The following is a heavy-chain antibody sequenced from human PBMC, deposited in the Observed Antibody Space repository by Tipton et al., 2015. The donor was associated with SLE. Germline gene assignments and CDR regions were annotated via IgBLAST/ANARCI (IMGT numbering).Heavy chain of an antibody. Sequence: LRLSCAVSGFSLTTAYSWGWIRQPPGKGLEWIGSFFHNGNTYYNPSLRGRVTISVDTSKNHLSVRLSSVTAADTAMYFCARSPTYDYVWGSYHFDNWGQGTLVTVSS. CDR2: FFHNGNT. J-gene: IGHJ4*02. V-gene: IGHV4-38-2*01. D-gene: IGHD3-16*02. CDR1: GFSLTTAYS. CDR3: ARSPTYDYVWGSYHFDN.